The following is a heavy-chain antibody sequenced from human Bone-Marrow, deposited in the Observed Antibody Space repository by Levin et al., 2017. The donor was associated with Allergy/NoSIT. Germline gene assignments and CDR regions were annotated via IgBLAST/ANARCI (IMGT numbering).Heavy chain of an antibody. D-gene: IGHD1-26*01. CDR1: GGSFTNYY. CDR2: IYTSGST. Sequence: ESLKISCTVSGGSFTNYYWNWIRQPAGKRLEWIGRIYTSGSTNYNPSLKSRLSMSVDTSKNQFSLRLNSITAADTAVYFCARVGRYSGSYAIDYWGQGILVTVSS. V-gene: IGHV4-4*07. CDR3: ARVGRYSGSYAIDY. J-gene: IGHJ4*02.